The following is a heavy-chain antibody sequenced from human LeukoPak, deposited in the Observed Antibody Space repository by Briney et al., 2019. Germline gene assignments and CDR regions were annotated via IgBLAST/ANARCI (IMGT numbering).Heavy chain of an antibody. D-gene: IGHD3-3*01. Sequence: PGGSLRLSCAASGFTFSSYSMNWVRQAPGKGLEWVSSISSSSSYIYYADSVKGRFTISRDNAKNSLYPQMNSLRAEDTAVYYCARERIYYDFWSGYPSPLDYWGQGTLVTVSS. J-gene: IGHJ4*02. V-gene: IGHV3-21*01. CDR2: ISSSSSYI. CDR3: ARERIYYDFWSGYPSPLDY. CDR1: GFTFSSYS.